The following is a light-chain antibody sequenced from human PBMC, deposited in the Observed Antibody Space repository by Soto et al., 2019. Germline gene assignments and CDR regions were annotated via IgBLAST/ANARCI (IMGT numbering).Light chain of an antibody. CDR2: GPS. CDR1: QSISTN. Sequence: IVLTQAPATLSVSPGERVTLSCRASQSISTNLALYQQKPGQAPRLLIYGPSTRATGVPARFSGSGSGTEFTLTISSLHSEDFAIYYCQQYTHWPVWTFGQGTKVDIK. J-gene: IGKJ1*01. CDR3: QQYTHWPVWT. V-gene: IGKV3-15*01.